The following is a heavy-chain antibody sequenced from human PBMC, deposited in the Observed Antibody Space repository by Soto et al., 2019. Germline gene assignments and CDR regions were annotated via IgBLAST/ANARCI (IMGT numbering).Heavy chain of an antibody. Sequence: PSETLSLTCTVSGGSISSINIHLSNHYCSWIRLSPGKGLEWIGYISNIGFTRYNPSLKSRVSISVDTSKNQFSLKLTSVTAADTAVYYCTTQGFGGLHGLVDVWGQGTTVT. CDR2: ISNIGFT. V-gene: IGHV4-59*08. D-gene: IGHD3-10*01. CDR3: TTQGFGGLHGLVDV. J-gene: IGHJ6*02. CDR1: GGSISSINIHLSNHY.